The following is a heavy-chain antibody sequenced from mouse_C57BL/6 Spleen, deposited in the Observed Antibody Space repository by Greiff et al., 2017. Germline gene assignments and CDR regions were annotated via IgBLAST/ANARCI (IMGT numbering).Heavy chain of an antibody. CDR2: IRLKSDNYAT. Sequence: EVMLVESGGGLVQPGGSMKLSCVASGFTFSNYWMNWVRQSPEKGLEWVAQIRLKSDNYATHYAESVTGRFTISRDDSKSSVYLQMNNLRAEDTGIYYCTGGTGTYFDYWGQGTTLTVSS. D-gene: IGHD4-1*01. V-gene: IGHV6-3*01. CDR3: TGGTGTYFDY. J-gene: IGHJ2*01. CDR1: GFTFSNYW.